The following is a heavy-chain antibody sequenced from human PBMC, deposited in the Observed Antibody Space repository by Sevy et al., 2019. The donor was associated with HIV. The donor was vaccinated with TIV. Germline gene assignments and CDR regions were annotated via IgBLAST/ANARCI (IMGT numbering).Heavy chain of an antibody. CDR3: AKRVAGALAAPDI. CDR2: ISDGGGTT. CDR1: GFTFGNYV. Sequence: GGSLRLSCPASGFTFGNYVMNWVRQPPGKGLEWVSVISDGGGTTYYADSVKGRFTISRDDSKSTLYLQMNSLRVEDTAVYFCAKRVAGALAAPDIWGQGTMVTVSS. J-gene: IGHJ3*02. D-gene: IGHD3-10*01. V-gene: IGHV3-23*01.